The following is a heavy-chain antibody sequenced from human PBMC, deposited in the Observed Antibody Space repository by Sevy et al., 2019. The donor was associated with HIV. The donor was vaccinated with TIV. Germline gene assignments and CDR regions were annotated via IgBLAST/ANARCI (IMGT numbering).Heavy chain of an antibody. D-gene: IGHD6-19*01. CDR3: ARDREGSGWYSYGMDV. J-gene: IGHJ6*02. Sequence: GGSLRLSCAASGFTFSRYAMHWVRQAPGKGLEWVAVMSYDGSNKYQADSVKGRFTISRDNSKNTLYLQMNSLRTEDTAVSYCARDREGSGWYSYGMDVWGQGTTVTVSS. V-gene: IGHV3-30-3*01. CDR1: GFTFSRYA. CDR2: MSYDGSNK.